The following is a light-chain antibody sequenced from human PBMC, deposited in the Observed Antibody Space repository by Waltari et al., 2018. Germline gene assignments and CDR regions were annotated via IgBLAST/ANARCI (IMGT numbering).Light chain of an antibody. CDR1: SGHSSNV. CDR2: VNIDGSH. Sequence: QLILTQSPSASAHLGASVKLTCPLSSGHSSNVIAWLQQQPDKGPRFLMQVNIDGSHRKEDEMPDRFSGSSSGAERYLSISILQSEDEADYFFQTGGHGTWVFGGGTKLTVL. J-gene: IGLJ3*02. CDR3: QTGGHGTWV. V-gene: IGLV4-69*01.